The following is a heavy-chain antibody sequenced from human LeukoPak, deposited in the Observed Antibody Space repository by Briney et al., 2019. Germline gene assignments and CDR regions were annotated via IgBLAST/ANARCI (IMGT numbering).Heavy chain of an antibody. D-gene: IGHD3-22*01. Sequence: GASVKVSCKASGYTFTGYYMHWMRQAPGQGLEWMGWINPNSGGTNYAQKFQGRVTMTRDTSISTAYMELSRLRSDDTAVYYCARGERITMIVVVHDYWGQGTLVTVSS. V-gene: IGHV1-2*02. CDR1: GYTFTGYY. J-gene: IGHJ4*02. CDR3: ARGERITMIVVVHDY. CDR2: INPNSGGT.